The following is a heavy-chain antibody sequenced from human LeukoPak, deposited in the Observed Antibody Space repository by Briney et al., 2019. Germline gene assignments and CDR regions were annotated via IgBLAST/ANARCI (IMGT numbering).Heavy chain of an antibody. Sequence: GGSLRLSCAASGFTFSSYGMHWARQAPGKGLEWVAVISYDGSNKYYADSVKGRFTISRDNSKNTLYLQMNSLRAEDTAVYYCAKVSLYGSGSYYNPTTSDYWGQGTLVTVSS. V-gene: IGHV3-30*18. CDR3: AKVSLYGSGSYYNPTTSDY. J-gene: IGHJ4*02. CDR1: GFTFSSYG. CDR2: ISYDGSNK. D-gene: IGHD3-10*01.